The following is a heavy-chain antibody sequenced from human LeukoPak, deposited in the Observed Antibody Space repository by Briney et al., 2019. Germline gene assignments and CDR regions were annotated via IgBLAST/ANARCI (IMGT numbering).Heavy chain of an antibody. D-gene: IGHD6-19*01. V-gene: IGHV3-21*01. CDR1: GFTFSSYS. Sequence: GGSLRLSCAASGFTFSSYSMNWVRQAPGKGLEWVSSISSSSSYIFYADSVKGRFTISRDNAKNSLYLQMNSLRAEDTAVYYCARPYSSGLDAFDIWGQGTMVTVSS. J-gene: IGHJ3*02. CDR3: ARPYSSGLDAFDI. CDR2: ISSSSSYI.